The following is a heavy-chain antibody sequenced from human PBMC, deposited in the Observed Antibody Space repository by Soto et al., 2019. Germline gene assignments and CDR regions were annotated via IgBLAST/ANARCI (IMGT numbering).Heavy chain of an antibody. V-gene: IGHV3-30*18. CDR2: ISYDGSNK. Sequence: QVQLVESGGGVVQPERSLRLSCAASGFAFSNYAMHWVRQAPGKGLEWVAVISYDGSNKYYADSVKGRFTISTDNSKNTLYLQMNSLRAGDTAVYFGAKDPAGYYFGSGGYYPHFAYWGQGTLVTVSS. D-gene: IGHD3-10*01. CDR1: GFAFSNYA. CDR3: AKDPAGYYFGSGGYYPHFAY. J-gene: IGHJ4*02.